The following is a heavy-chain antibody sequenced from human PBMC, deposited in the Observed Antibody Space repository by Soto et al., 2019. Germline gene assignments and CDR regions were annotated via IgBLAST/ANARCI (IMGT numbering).Heavy chain of an antibody. CDR1: GFTFRDYD. D-gene: IGHD6-6*01. CDR3: AGKCPRAARPNH. CDR2: ISSSGTVT. J-gene: IGHJ5*02. V-gene: IGHV3-11*01. Sequence: QVQLVESGGGLVRPGGSLRLSCAASGFTFRDYDMSWIRQAPGKGLEWVSCISSSGTVTYYADSVKGRFTISRDNAKNSLYVEMNILRVEDTAVYYCAGKCPRAARPNHWGQGTLVTVSS.